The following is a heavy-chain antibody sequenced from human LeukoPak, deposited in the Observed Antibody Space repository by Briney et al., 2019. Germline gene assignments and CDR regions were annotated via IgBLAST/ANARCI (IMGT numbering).Heavy chain of an antibody. CDR1: GFTFSSYG. CDR3: ARDFSAYLRGMDV. Sequence: GGSLRLSCAASGFTFSSYGMHWVRQAPGKGLEWVAVIWYDGSNKYYADSVKGRFTISRDNSKNTLYLQMNSLRAEDTAVYYCARDFSAYLRGMDVWGQGITVTVSS. V-gene: IGHV3-33*01. J-gene: IGHJ6*02. CDR2: IWYDGSNK. D-gene: IGHD2-21*01.